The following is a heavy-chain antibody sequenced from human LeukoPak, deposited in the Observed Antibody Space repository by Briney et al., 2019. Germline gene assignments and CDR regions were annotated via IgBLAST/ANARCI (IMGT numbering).Heavy chain of an antibody. J-gene: IGHJ4*02. CDR2: INRDGSNA. CDR1: GFTFGSYW. Sequence: GGSLRLSCAASGFTFGSYWMHWVRQGPGKGLVWVSRINRDGSNAIYADSVKGRFSISRDNARNTLYLQMNSLRVEDSAVYYCVGIGVEDEQFRHFDSWGQGALVIVS. CDR3: VGIGVEDEQFRHFDS. V-gene: IGHV3-74*01. D-gene: IGHD3-10*01.